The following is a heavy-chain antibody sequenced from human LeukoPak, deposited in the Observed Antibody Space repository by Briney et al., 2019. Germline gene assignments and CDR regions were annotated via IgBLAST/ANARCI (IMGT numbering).Heavy chain of an antibody. CDR2: VSNSGDYI. Sequence: PGGSLRLSCAASGFSFSSYRMNWVRQAPGKGLEWVSSVSNSGDYIHYADSVKGRFTISRDNSKNSLYLQMNSLRAEDTAVYYCAKDIRGGLDYWGQGTLVTVSS. J-gene: IGHJ4*02. D-gene: IGHD2-15*01. V-gene: IGHV3-21*06. CDR1: GFSFSSYR. CDR3: AKDIRGGLDY.